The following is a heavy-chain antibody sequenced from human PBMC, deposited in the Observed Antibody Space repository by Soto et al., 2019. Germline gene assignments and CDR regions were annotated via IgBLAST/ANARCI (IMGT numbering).Heavy chain of an antibody. CDR2: ISISSTYT. CDR1: GFTFSSYS. D-gene: IGHD3-10*01. Sequence: EVQLVESGGGLVKPGGSLRLSCAASGFTFSSYSMNWVRQAPGKGLEWVSSISISSTYTYYADSVKGRFTISRDNAKNSLFLQMNSLRAEDTAVYYCARHYYGSGSFDYWGQGTLVTVSS. J-gene: IGHJ4*02. CDR3: ARHYYGSGSFDY. V-gene: IGHV3-21*01.